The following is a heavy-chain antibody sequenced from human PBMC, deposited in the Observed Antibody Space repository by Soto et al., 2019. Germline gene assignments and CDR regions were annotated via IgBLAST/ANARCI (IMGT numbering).Heavy chain of an antibody. D-gene: IGHD2-2*01. J-gene: IGHJ4*02. CDR2: IYPGDSDT. Sequence: PGESLKISCKGSGYSFTSYWIGWVRQMPGKGLEWMGIIYPGDSDTRYSPSFQGQVTISADKSISTAYLQWSSLKASDTAMYYCARLLGYCSSTSCYDSRFDYWGQGTLVTVSS. CDR1: GYSFTSYW. CDR3: ARLLGYCSSTSCYDSRFDY. V-gene: IGHV5-51*01.